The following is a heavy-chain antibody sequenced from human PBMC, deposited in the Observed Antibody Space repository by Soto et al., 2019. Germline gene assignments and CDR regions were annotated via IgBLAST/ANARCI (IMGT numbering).Heavy chain of an antibody. D-gene: IGHD4-17*01. Sequence: QLQLQESGSGLVKPSQTLSLTCAVSGGSISSGGYSWSWIRQPPGKGLEWIGYIYHSGSTYYNPSLKSRVTISLDRSKNQFSLKVSAVTAADTAVYYCARGAVTNGAYYYYYGMDVWGQGTTVTVS. CDR3: ARGAVTNGAYYYYYGMDV. CDR1: GGSISSGGYS. J-gene: IGHJ6*02. CDR2: IYHSGST. V-gene: IGHV4-30-2*01.